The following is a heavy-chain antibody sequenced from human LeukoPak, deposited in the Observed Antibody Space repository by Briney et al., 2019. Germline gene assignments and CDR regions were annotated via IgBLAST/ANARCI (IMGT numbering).Heavy chain of an antibody. V-gene: IGHV3-66*01. CDR3: ARAGWLGIPIDSGV. D-gene: IGHD5-18*01. CDR2: IYSGGST. CDR1: RFTVSSNY. Sequence: GGSLRLSCAASRFTVSSNYMSWVRQAPGKGLEWVSVIYSGGSTYYADSVKGRFTISRDNSKNTLYLQMNSLRAEDTAVYYCARAGWLGIPIDSGVWGPGTTVTVSS. J-gene: IGHJ6*02.